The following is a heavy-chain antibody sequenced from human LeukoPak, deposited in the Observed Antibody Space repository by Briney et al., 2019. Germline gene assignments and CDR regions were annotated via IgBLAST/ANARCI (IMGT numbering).Heavy chain of an antibody. V-gene: IGHV3-9*01. J-gene: IGHJ4*02. CDR1: GFTFDDYA. CDR3: ARDGVFSFAY. Sequence: GRSLRLSCAASGFTFDDYAMHWVRQAPGKGLEWVSGISWNSGSIGYADSVRGRFTISRDNAKNSLYLQMSSLRAEDTAVYYCARDGVFSFAYWGQGTLVTVSS. D-gene: IGHD6-6*01. CDR2: ISWNSGSI.